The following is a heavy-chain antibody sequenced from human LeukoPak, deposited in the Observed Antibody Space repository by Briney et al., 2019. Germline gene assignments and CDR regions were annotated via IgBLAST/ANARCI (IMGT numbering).Heavy chain of an antibody. V-gene: IGHV4-4*09. D-gene: IGHD2-15*01. CDR2: IYTSGGT. Sequence: PSETLSLTCTVSGGSISTYYWSWVRQPPGKGLEWIGYIYTSGGTNYNPSLKSRVTISVDTSKNQFSLKLRSVTAADTAVHYCAWMPRGGAFDIWGRGTVVTVSS. CDR1: GGSISTYY. CDR3: AWMPRGGAFDI. J-gene: IGHJ3*02.